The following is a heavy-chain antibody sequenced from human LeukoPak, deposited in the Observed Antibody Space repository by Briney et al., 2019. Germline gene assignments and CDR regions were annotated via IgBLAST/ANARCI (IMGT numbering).Heavy chain of an antibody. CDR3: VRRVGDY. Sequence: GGSLRLSCTASEVTFSSYWLHWVRQAPGKGLVWVSRMNSGGSSTSYADSVKGRFTISRDNAKNTLYLQMNSLRAEDTAVYYCVRRVGDYWGQGTLVTVSS. J-gene: IGHJ4*02. CDR2: MNSGGSST. D-gene: IGHD3-10*01. CDR1: EVTFSSYW. V-gene: IGHV3-74*01.